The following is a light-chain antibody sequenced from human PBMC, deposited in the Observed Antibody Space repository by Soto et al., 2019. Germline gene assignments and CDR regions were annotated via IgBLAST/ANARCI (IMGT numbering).Light chain of an antibody. Sequence: DIVMTQSPLSLPVTPGEPASISCRSSQSLLHSNGYNYLDWYLQKPGQSPQLLIYLGSNRASGVPDRFSGSVSCTDFALKISRVEAEDRGVYYCMQALQSPPTFSQGTEVDIK. J-gene: IGKJ1*01. CDR3: MQALQSPPT. CDR2: LGS. V-gene: IGKV2-28*01. CDR1: QSLLHSNGYNY.